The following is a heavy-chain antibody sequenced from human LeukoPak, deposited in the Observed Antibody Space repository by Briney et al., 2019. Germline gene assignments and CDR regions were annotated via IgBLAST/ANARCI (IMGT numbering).Heavy chain of an antibody. CDR3: TSAGPRRDGYNSDY. J-gene: IGHJ4*02. V-gene: IGHV3-21*01. CDR2: IRFTGSYI. D-gene: IGHD5-24*01. Sequence: GGSLRLSCVASGFTFSHYSMNWVRQAPGGGLEWVSSIRFTGSYIYYADSVKGRFSISRDDAKNLLSLQMISLRAEDTAVYYCTSAGPRRDGYNSDYWGQGTLVTVSS. CDR1: GFTFSHYS.